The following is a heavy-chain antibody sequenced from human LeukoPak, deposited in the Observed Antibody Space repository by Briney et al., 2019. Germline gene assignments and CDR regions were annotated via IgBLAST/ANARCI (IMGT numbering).Heavy chain of an antibody. V-gene: IGHV1-18*01. D-gene: IGHD3-22*01. J-gene: IGHJ3*02. CDR1: GYTFTSYG. CDR3: ARAFTYYYDSSGLRGAFDI. Sequence: ASVKVSCKASGYTFTSYGISWVRQAPGQGLEWMGWISAYNGNTNYAQKLQGRVTMTTDTSTSTAHMELRSLRSDDAAVYYCARAFTYYYDSSGLRGAFDIWGQGTMVTVSS. CDR2: ISAYNGNT.